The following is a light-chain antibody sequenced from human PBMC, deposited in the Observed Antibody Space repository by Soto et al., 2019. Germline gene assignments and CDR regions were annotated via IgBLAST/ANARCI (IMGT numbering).Light chain of an antibody. Sequence: QSALTQPASVSGSPGQSITISCTGTSSDVGGYNYVSWYQQHPGNAPKHMIYDVSNRPSGVSNRFSGSKSGNTASLTISVLQAEDEADYYCSSYTSSSTVVFGGGTKLTVL. V-gene: IGLV2-14*01. CDR3: SSYTSSSTVV. CDR1: SSDVGGYNY. CDR2: DVS. J-gene: IGLJ2*01.